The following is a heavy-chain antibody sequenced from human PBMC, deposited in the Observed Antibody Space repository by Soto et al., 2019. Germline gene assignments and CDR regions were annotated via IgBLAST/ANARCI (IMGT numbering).Heavy chain of an antibody. CDR1: GFTVSSNY. CDR3: AREPLPDYYDSSGPNDY. J-gene: IGHJ4*02. V-gene: IGHV3-53*01. CDR2: IYSGGST. Sequence: GALRLSCSASGFTVSSNYMSWVRQAPGKGLEWVSVIYSGGSTYYADSVKGRFTISRDNSKNTLDLQMNSLRAEDTAVYYCAREPLPDYYDSSGPNDYWGQGTLVTVSS. D-gene: IGHD3-22*01.